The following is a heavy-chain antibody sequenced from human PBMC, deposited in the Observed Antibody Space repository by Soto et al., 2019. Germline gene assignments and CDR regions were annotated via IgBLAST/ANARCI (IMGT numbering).Heavy chain of an antibody. J-gene: IGHJ4*02. CDR1: GGSVSSGSYY. CDR3: ARGGVTSPMTDY. CDR2: IYYSGST. Sequence: PSETLSLTCTVSGGSVSSGSYYWSWIRQPPGKGLEWIGYIYYSGSTNYNPSLKSRVTISVDTSKNQFSLKLSSVTAADTAVYYCARGGVTSPMTDYWGQGTLVTVSS. V-gene: IGHV4-61*01. D-gene: IGHD4-17*01.